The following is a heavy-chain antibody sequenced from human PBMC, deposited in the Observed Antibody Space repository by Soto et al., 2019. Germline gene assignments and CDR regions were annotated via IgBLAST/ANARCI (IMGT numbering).Heavy chain of an antibody. J-gene: IGHJ4*02. V-gene: IGHV1-69*01. CDR3: ARSLYNSGGSCYINFDY. D-gene: IGHD2-15*01. CDR1: GGTFSSYA. Sequence: QVQLVQSGAEVKKPGSSVKVSCKACGGTFSSYAISWVRQAPGQGLEWMGGIIPIFGTANYAQKFQGRVTITADESTSTAYMDLSSLRSEDTAVYYCARSLYNSGGSCYINFDYWGQGTLVTVSP. CDR2: IIPIFGTA.